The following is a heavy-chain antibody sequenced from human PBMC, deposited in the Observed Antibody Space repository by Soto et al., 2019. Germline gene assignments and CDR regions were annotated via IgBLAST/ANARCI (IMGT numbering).Heavy chain of an antibody. V-gene: IGHV2-5*02. CDR2: IYWDDVK. CDR3: AHVFNSNSGSYRYFDY. J-gene: IGHJ4*02. Sequence: QITLKESGPTLVNPTQPLTLTCTFSGFSLTTGGVGVGWIRQPPGKALEWLALIYWDDVKRYSPSLKSRLTITKHTSKNQVVLTLTNMDPVDTATFYCAHVFNSNSGSYRYFDYWGQGTLVTVSS. D-gene: IGHD3-16*02. CDR1: GFSLTTGGVG.